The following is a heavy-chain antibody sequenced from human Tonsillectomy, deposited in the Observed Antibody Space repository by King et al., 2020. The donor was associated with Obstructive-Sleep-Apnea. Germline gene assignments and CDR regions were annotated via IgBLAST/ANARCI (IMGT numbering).Heavy chain of an antibody. CDR3: AKHIAVAGNYFDY. CDR2: ISYDGSDK. V-gene: IGHV3-30*18. J-gene: IGHJ4*02. Sequence: VQLVESGGGVVQPGRSLRLSCAASGFTFSSYGMHWVRQAPGKGLEWGAVISYDGSDKYYADSVKGRFAISRDNSKNTLYLQMNSLRAEDTAVYYCAKHIAVAGNYFDYWGQGTLVTVSS. D-gene: IGHD6-13*01. CDR1: GFTFSSYG.